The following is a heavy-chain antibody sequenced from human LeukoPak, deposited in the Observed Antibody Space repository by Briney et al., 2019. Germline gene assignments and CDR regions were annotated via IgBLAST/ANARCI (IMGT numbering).Heavy chain of an antibody. V-gene: IGHV4-59*08. Sequence: PSETLSLTCTVSGGSISSSYWSWIRQPPGKGLEWIGYIYYSGSTNYNPSFKSRVAISVDTSKNQFSLKLSSVTATDTAVYYCATWGIAVAGTFDYWGQGTLVTVST. CDR1: GGSISSSY. D-gene: IGHD6-19*01. CDR3: ATWGIAVAGTFDY. CDR2: IYYSGST. J-gene: IGHJ4*02.